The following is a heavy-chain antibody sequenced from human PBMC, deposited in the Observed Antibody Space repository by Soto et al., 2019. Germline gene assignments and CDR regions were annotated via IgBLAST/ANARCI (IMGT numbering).Heavy chain of an antibody. CDR1: GGSISSGGYS. CDR3: ARGVTTVTTFDY. J-gene: IGHJ4*02. CDR2: IYHSGST. V-gene: IGHV4-30-2*01. Sequence: QLQLQESGSGLVKPSQTLSLTCAVSGGSISSGGYSCNWIRQPPGKGLEWIGYIYHSGSTYYNPSRKSRVTIPVXXPKNQCSLKLSSVTAADTAVYYCARGVTTVTTFDYWGQGTLVTVSS. D-gene: IGHD4-17*01.